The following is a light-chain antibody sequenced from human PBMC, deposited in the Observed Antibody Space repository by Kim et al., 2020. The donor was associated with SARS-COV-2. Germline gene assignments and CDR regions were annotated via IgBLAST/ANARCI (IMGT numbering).Light chain of an antibody. J-gene: IGLJ2*01. CDR1: SGHSSYA. V-gene: IGLV4-69*01. CDR2: LNSDGSH. Sequence: QLVLTQSPSASASLGASVKLTCTLSSGHSSYAIAWHQQQPEKGSRYLMNLNSDGSHSKGDGIPDRFSGSSSGAERYLTISSLQSEDEADYYCQTWGTGIRVFGGGTQLTVL. CDR3: QTWGTGIRV.